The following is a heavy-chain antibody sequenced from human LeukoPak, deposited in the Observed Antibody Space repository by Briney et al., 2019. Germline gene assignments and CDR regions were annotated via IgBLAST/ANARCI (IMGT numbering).Heavy chain of an antibody. V-gene: IGHV4-59*01. CDR3: ASAGVQLWIDY. Sequence: PSETLSLTCTVSGGSISSYYWSCIRQPPGKGLEWIGYIYYSGSTNYNPSLKSRVTISVDTSKNQFSLKLSSVTAADTAVYYCASAGVQLWIDYWGQGTLVTVSS. CDR2: IYYSGST. CDR1: GGSISSYY. D-gene: IGHD5-18*01. J-gene: IGHJ4*02.